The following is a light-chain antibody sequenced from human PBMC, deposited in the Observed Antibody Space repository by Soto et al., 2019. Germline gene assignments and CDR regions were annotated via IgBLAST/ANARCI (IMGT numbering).Light chain of an antibody. V-gene: IGKV3-11*01. CDR2: DAS. J-gene: IGKJ1*01. CDR3: PQPSNLPRP. CDR1: QSVSSS. Sequence: EIVVSQSPATLSLSPGERATLSCRASQSVSSSLAWYQQKPGQAPRLLIYDASNRATGIPARFSGSGSGTDFTLTISSLEPEDFAVYCCPQPSNLPRPFGQGTKVDIK.